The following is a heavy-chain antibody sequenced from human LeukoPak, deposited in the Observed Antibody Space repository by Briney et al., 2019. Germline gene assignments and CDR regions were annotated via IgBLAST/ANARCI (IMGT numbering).Heavy chain of an antibody. CDR3: ARTFPDYGDPYYFDY. CDR2: INPNSGGT. V-gene: IGHV1-2*02. Sequence: GASVKVSCKASGYTFTGYYMHWVRQAPGQGLGWMGWINPNSGGTNYAQKFQGRVTMTRDTSISTAYMELSRLRSDDTAVYYCARTFPDYGDPYYFDYWGQGTLVTVSS. D-gene: IGHD4-17*01. CDR1: GYTFTGYY. J-gene: IGHJ4*02.